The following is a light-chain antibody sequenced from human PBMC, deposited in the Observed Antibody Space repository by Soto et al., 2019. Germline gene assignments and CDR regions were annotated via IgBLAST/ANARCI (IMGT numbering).Light chain of an antibody. V-gene: IGKV3-15*01. CDR1: QSVSSN. Sequence: EIVMTQSPATLSVSPGERATLSCRASQSVSSNLAWYQQKPGQAPRLLIYGASTRATGIPARFSGSGSGTEFTLTFSSLQSEDFATYYCQKYNSAPFTFGPGTKVDIK. CDR2: GAS. CDR3: QKYNSAPFT. J-gene: IGKJ3*01.